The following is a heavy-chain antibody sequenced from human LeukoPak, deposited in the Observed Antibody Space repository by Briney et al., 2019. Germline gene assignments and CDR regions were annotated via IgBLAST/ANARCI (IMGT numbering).Heavy chain of an antibody. CDR3: ARVLPGQWLGWFDP. Sequence: SETLSLTCTVSGGSISSSSYYWGWIRQPPGKGLEWIGSIYYSGSTYYNPSLKSRVTISVDTSKNQFSLKLSSVTAADTAVYYCARVLPGQWLGWFDPWGQGTLVTVSS. V-gene: IGHV4-39*07. J-gene: IGHJ5*02. CDR2: IYYSGST. CDR1: GGSISSSSYY. D-gene: IGHD6-19*01.